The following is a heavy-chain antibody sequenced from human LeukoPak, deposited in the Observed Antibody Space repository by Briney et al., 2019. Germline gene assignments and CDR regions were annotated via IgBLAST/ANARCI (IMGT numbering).Heavy chain of an antibody. CDR1: GYNFTGYH. V-gene: IGHV1-2*02. J-gene: IGHJ4*01. CDR2: MNPNSGGT. CDR3: ARVLSGWDLQPFDC. D-gene: IGHD1-26*01. Sequence: GASVKVSCKASGYNFTGYHLHWVRQAPGQGLEWMGNMNPNSGGTNSAQKFQGRVIMTRDTSISTAYMELNRLRSDDTAVYYCARVLSGWDLQPFDCWGHGTLVTVSS.